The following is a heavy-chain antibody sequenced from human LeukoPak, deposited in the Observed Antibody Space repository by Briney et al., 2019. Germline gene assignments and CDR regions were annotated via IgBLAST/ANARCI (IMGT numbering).Heavy chain of an antibody. CDR3: ARGYCSGVSCSGFDY. CDR2: ISGSSSYM. Sequence: KPGGSLRLSCAASGFTFSSHNMNWVRQAPGKGLEWVSSISGSSSYMYYADSLKGRSTISRDNAKNSLYLQMNSLRAEDTAVYYCARGYCSGVSCSGFDYWGQGTLVTVSS. CDR1: GFTFSSHN. V-gene: IGHV3-21*01. J-gene: IGHJ4*02. D-gene: IGHD2-15*01.